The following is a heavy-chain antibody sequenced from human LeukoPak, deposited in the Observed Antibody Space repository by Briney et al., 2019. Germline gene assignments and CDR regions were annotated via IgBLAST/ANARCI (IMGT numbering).Heavy chain of an antibody. Sequence: KPSETLSLTCAVSGYSISSGYYWGWIRQPPGKGLEWIGSIYHSGSTYYNPSLKSRVTISVDTSKNQFSLKLSSVTAADTAVYYCARASRGIVVVPAQFDPWGRGTLVTVSS. CDR2: IYHSGST. CDR1: GYSISSGYY. D-gene: IGHD2-2*01. CDR3: ARASRGIVVVPAQFDP. V-gene: IGHV4-38-2*01. J-gene: IGHJ5*02.